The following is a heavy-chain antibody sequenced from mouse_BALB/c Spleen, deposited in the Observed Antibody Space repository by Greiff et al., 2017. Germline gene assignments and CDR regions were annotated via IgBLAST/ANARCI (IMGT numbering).Heavy chain of an antibody. J-gene: IGHJ3*01. D-gene: IGHD1-2*01. CDR1: GFTFSSYG. V-gene: IGHV5-6*01. CDR2: ISSGGSYT. CDR3: ARLQFITTATTY. Sequence: EVQLVESGGDLVKPGGSLKLSCAASGFTFSSYGMSWVRQTPDKRLEWVATISSGGSYTYYPDSVKGRFTISRDNAKNTLYLQMSSLKSEDTAMYYCARLQFITTATTYWGQGTLVTGSA.